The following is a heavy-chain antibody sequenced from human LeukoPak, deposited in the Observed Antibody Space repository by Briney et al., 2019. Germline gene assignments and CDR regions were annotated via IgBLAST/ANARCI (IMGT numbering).Heavy chain of an antibody. Sequence: SVKVSCKASGGTFSSYAISWVRLAPGQGLEWMGGIIPIFGTANYAQKFQGRVTITADESTSTAYMELSSLRSEDTAVYYCARAPYYYDSSGYYSYAFDIWGQGTMVTVSS. CDR3: ARAPYYYDSSGYYSYAFDI. D-gene: IGHD3-22*01. J-gene: IGHJ3*02. CDR2: IIPIFGTA. V-gene: IGHV1-69*13. CDR1: GGTFSSYA.